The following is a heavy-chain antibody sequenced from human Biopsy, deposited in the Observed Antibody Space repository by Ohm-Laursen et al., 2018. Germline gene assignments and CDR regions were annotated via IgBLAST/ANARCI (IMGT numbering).Heavy chain of an antibody. CDR1: GGSLSSYS. J-gene: IGHJ5*02. V-gene: IGHV4-4*07. Sequence: GTLSLTCIVSGGSLSSYSWSWTRQPAGKGLEWIGQIYTSGITNYNPSLKSRVTMSVDTSKNKFSLRVSSVTAADTAVYYCARDRDRRGWFDPWGQGTLVTVSS. D-gene: IGHD1-14*01. CDR3: ARDRDRRGWFDP. CDR2: IYTSGIT.